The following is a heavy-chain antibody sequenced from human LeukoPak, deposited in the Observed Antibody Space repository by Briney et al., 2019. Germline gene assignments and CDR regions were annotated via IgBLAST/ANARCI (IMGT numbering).Heavy chain of an antibody. CDR1: GYTFTGYY. J-gene: IGHJ4*02. D-gene: IGHD3-3*01. Sequence: ASVNVSCKASGYTFTGYYMHWVRQAPGQGLEWMGWINPNSGGTNYAQKFQGRVTMTRDTSISTAYMELSRLRSDDTAVYYCARGTTIFGVVLISYYFDYWGQGTLVTVSS. CDR2: INPNSGGT. V-gene: IGHV1-2*02. CDR3: ARGTTIFGVVLISYYFDY.